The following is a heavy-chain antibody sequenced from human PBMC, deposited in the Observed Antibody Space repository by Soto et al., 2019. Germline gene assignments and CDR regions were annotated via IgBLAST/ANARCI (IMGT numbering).Heavy chain of an antibody. J-gene: IGHJ3*02. CDR2: IYYSGST. CDR1: GGSISSSSYY. V-gene: IGHV4-39*02. D-gene: IGHD3-3*01. CDR3: VREDSRTIITIFGVVIDAFDI. Sequence: QLQLQESGPGLVKPSETLSLTCTVSGGSISSSSYYWGWIRQPPGKGLEWIGSIYYSGSTYYNPSLKSRVTISVDTSKNQFSLKLSSVTAADTAVYYCVREDSRTIITIFGVVIDAFDIWGQGTMVTVSS.